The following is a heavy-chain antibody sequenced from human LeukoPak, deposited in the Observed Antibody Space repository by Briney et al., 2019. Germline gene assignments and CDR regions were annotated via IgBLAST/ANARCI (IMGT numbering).Heavy chain of an antibody. CDR2: IRYDGSNK. CDR3: AKDYSSSWPGSIY. V-gene: IGHV3-30*02. Sequence: PGGSLRLSCAASGFTFSSYGMHWVRQAPGKGLEWVAFIRYDGSNKYYADSVKGRFTISRDNSKNTLYLQMNSLRAEDTAVYYCAKDYSSSWPGSIYWGQGTLVTVSS. J-gene: IGHJ4*02. CDR1: GFTFSSYG. D-gene: IGHD6-13*01.